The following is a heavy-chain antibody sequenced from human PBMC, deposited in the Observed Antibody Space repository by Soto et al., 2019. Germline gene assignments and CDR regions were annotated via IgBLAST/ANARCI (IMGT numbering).Heavy chain of an antibody. CDR3: ARGGGVGGAFDI. Sequence: EVQLVESGGGVVQPGGSLRLSCAASGFTVSSNYMSWVRQAPGKGLEWVAVIYSGGSTYYADSVKGRLTISRENTKNTMYRQMNSLRAEDTPVYYCARGGGVGGAFDIWGQGTLVTVSS. CDR1: GFTVSSNY. V-gene: IGHV3-66*01. CDR2: IYSGGST. J-gene: IGHJ3*02. D-gene: IGHD3-16*01.